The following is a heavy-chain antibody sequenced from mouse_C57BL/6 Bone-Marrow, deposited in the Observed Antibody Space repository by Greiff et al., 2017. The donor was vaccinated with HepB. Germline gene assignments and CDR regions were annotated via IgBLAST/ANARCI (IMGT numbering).Heavy chain of an antibody. V-gene: IGHV1-69*01. CDR3: ARTGYYGSSSWFAY. Sequence: QVHVKQPGAELVMPGASVKLSCKASGYTFTSYWMHWVKQRPGQGLEWIGEIDPSDSYTNYNQKFKGKSTLTVDKSSSTAYMQLSSLTSEDSAVYYCARTGYYGSSSWFAYWGQGTLVTVSA. D-gene: IGHD1-1*01. CDR1: GYTFTSYW. CDR2: IDPSDSYT. J-gene: IGHJ3*01.